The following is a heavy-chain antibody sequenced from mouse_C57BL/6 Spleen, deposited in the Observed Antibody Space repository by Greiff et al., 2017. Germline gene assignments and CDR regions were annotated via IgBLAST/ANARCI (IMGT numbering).Heavy chain of an antibody. Sequence: EVKLMESGGGLVQPGGSLSLSCAASGFTFTDYYMSWVRQPPGKALEWLGFIRNKANGYTTEYSASVKGRFTISRDNSQSILYLQMNALRAEDSATYYWASLYYYGSSYVWYFDVWGTGTTVTVSS. CDR3: ASLYYYGSSYVWYFDV. J-gene: IGHJ1*03. V-gene: IGHV7-3*01. CDR1: GFTFTDYY. D-gene: IGHD1-1*01. CDR2: IRNKANGYTT.